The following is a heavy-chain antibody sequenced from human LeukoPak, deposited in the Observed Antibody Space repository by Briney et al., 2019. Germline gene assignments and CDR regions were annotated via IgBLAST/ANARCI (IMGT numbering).Heavy chain of an antibody. CDR3: TRDRKYYEI. D-gene: IGHD1-14*01. CDR1: GGSISNYF. CDR2: IYYTGTT. J-gene: IGHJ3*02. V-gene: IGHV4-59*01. Sequence: SETLSLTCTVSGGSISNYFWNWIRQPPGKGLEWIGYIYYTGTTTYNPSLKSRVTLSIDTSKNQFSLKLSSVTAADTAVYYCTRDRKYYEIWGQGTMVTVSS.